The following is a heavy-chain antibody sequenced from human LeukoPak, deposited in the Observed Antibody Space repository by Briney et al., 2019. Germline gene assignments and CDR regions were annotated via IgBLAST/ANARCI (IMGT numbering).Heavy chain of an antibody. CDR2: ISGSGGST. D-gene: IGHD3-10*01. CDR3: AKAPYYYGSGSYYSNYPYFDY. Sequence: GGSLRLSCAASGFTFSSYGMHWVRQAPGKGLEWVSAISGSGGSTYYADSVKGRFTISRDNSKNTLYLQMNSLRAEDTAVYYCAKAPYYYGSGSYYSNYPYFDYWGQGTLVTVSS. J-gene: IGHJ4*02. CDR1: GFTFSSYG. V-gene: IGHV3-23*01.